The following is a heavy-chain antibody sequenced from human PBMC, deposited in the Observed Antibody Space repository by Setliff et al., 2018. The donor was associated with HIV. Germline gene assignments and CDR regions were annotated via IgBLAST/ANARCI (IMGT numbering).Heavy chain of an antibody. CDR1: GYSFTNYW. J-gene: IGHJ6*03. CDR2: IYPGDSKT. CDR3: ARQGEMATMASHYYYMDV. D-gene: IGHD5-12*01. V-gene: IGHV5-51*01. Sequence: GYSFTNYWIGWVRQMPAKGLEWMGIIYPGDSKTRYSPSFQGQVTISADKSISTAYLQWSSLKASDTAMYYCARQGEMATMASHYYYMDVWGKGTTVTVSS.